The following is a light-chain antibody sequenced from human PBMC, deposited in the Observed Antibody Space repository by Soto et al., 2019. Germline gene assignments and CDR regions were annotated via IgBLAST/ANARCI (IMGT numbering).Light chain of an antibody. V-gene: IGLV2-11*01. J-gene: IGLJ2*01. Sequence: QSALTQPRSVSGSPGQSVTISCTGTSSDVGGYNYVSWYQQHPGKAPKLMIYDVSKRPSGVPDRFSGSKSGNTASLTISGLQAEDEADYYCCSYAGSDFSVVFGGGTPLTVL. CDR2: DVS. CDR1: SSDVGGYNY. CDR3: CSYAGSDFSVV.